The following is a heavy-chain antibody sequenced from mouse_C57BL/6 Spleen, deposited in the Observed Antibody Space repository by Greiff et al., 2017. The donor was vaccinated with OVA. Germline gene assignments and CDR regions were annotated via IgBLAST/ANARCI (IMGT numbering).Heavy chain of an antibody. CDR2: IYPGDGDT. CDR3: ARSSITTVVATDAMDY. J-gene: IGHJ4*01. V-gene: IGHV1-82*01. Sequence: QVQLKESGPELVKPGASVKISCKASGYAFSSSWMNWVKQRPGKGLEWIGRIYPGDGDTNYNGKFKGKATLTAVKSSSTAYMQLSSLTSEDSAVYFCARSSITTVVATDAMDYWGQGTSVTVSS. D-gene: IGHD1-1*01. CDR1: GYAFSSSW.